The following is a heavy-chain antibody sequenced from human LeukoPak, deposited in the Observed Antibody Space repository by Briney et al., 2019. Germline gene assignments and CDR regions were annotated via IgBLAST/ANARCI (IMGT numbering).Heavy chain of an antibody. J-gene: IGHJ3*02. CDR3: ARDRPENYYDSSGTDAFDI. D-gene: IGHD3-22*01. CDR2: ISSSGSTI. CDR1: GFTFSSYE. Sequence: PGGSLRLSCAASGFTFSSYEMNWVRQAPGKGLEGVSYISSSGSTIYYADPVKGRFTISRDNAKNSLYLQMNSLRAEDTAVYYCARDRPENYYDSSGTDAFDIWGQGTMVTVSS. V-gene: IGHV3-48*03.